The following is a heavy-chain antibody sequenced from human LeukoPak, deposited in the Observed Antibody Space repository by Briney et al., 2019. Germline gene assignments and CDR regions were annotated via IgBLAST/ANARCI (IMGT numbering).Heavy chain of an antibody. CDR1: GYTFIDHY. V-gene: IGHV1-2*02. J-gene: IGHJ4*02. Sequence: ASANVSCKPSGYTFIDHYLHWVRQAPGQGLESLGWIDPDTGDTNYPQKFQGRLTMTRDTSSSTAYMELNRLRSDDTAVYYCARAGHNSNSGGYDFWGLGTLVTVSS. CDR2: IDPDTGDT. D-gene: IGHD3-22*01. CDR3: ARAGHNSNSGGYDF.